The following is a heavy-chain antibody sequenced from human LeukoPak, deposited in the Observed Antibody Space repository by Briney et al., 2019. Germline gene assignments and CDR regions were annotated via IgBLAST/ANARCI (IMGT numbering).Heavy chain of an antibody. J-gene: IGHJ6*04. Sequence: PGGSLRLSCAASGFTFSSYEMNWVRQAPGKGLEWVSYISSTGSTIYYADSVKGRFTISRDNAKNSLYLQMNGLRAEDTAVYYCARGQYSSGWYEEDDYYYGMDVWGKGTTVTVSS. D-gene: IGHD6-19*01. CDR2: ISSTGSTI. V-gene: IGHV3-48*03. CDR3: ARGQYSSGWYEEDDYYYGMDV. CDR1: GFTFSSYE.